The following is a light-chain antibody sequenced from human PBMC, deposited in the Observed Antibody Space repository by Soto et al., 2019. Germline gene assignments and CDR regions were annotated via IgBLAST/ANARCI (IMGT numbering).Light chain of an antibody. CDR1: QSVSRSY. J-gene: IGKJ5*01. Sequence: EIVLTQSPGTLSLSPGERATLSCRSSQSVSRSYLAWYQQKPGQAPRLLIYAASSRATGIPDRFSGSGSGTDFTLTISRLEPEDFAVYYCQQRSNWPITFGQGTRLEIK. CDR2: AAS. CDR3: QQRSNWPIT. V-gene: IGKV3D-20*02.